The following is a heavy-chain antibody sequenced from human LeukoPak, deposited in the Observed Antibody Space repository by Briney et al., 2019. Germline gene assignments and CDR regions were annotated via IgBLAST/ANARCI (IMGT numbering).Heavy chain of an antibody. D-gene: IGHD3-9*01. J-gene: IGHJ4*02. V-gene: IGHV4-39*07. CDR3: AREGDYDILTGYYLYGY. Sequence: SETLSLTCTVSGGSISSSSYYWGWIRQPPGKGLEWIGSIYYSGSTYYNPSLKSRVTISVDTSKNQFSLKLSSVTAADTAVYYCAREGDYDILTGYYLYGYWGQGTLVTVSS. CDR2: IYYSGST. CDR1: GGSISSSSYY.